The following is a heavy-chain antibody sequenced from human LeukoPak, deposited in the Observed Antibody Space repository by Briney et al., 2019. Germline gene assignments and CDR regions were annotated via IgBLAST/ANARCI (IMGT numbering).Heavy chain of an antibody. J-gene: IGHJ5*02. V-gene: IGHV4-59*01. D-gene: IGHD3-10*01. CDR3: ARDTTAGSGDNWFDP. Sequence: SETLSLTCTVSGGSISSYYWSWIRQPPGKGLEWIGYICYSGSTNYNPSLKSRVTISVDTSKNQFSLKLSSVTAADTAVYYCARDTTAGSGDNWFDPWGQGTLVTVSS. CDR2: ICYSGST. CDR1: GGSISSYY.